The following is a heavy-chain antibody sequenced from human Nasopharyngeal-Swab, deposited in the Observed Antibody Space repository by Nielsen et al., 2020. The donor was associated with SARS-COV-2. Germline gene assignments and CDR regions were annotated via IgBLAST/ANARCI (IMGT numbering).Heavy chain of an antibody. CDR2: IRGSGDST. Sequence: GESLKISCAASGFTFSSYAMSWVRQAPGRGLEWVPDIRGSGDSTFYSASVKGRFTMSRDNSKNMLYLQMSSLRAEDTAVYYCAKRGVAVAATSWFDPWGQGTLVTVSS. D-gene: IGHD2-15*01. J-gene: IGHJ5*02. CDR3: AKRGVAVAATSWFDP. CDR1: GFTFSSYA. V-gene: IGHV3-23*01.